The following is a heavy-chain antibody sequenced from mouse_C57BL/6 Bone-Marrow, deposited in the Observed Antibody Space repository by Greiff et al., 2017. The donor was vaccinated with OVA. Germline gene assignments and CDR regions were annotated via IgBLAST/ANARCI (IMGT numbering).Heavy chain of an antibody. J-gene: IGHJ1*03. V-gene: IGHV1-78*01. CDR1: GYTFTDHT. D-gene: IGHD2-4*01. CDR3: ARLGRGLRPYIDD. CDR2: IYPRDGST. Sequence: VQLQQSDAELVKPGASVKISCKVSGYTFTDHTIHWMQQRPEQGLAWIGYIYPRDGSTKYNEKFKGKATLTVDKYYSTAYMQLNSLTSEDAAVYFCARLGRGLRPYIDDWGTGTTVTVSS.